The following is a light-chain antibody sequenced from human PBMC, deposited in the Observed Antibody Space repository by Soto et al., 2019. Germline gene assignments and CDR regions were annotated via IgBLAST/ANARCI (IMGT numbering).Light chain of an antibody. J-gene: IGKJ1*01. CDR3: QQYDDWPET. Sequence: EKVMTQSPATLSASPGERATLSCRASQSVSSNLAWYQQKPGQAPGLLIYDASTRATGIPARFSGSGSGTEFTLTISSLQSEDLAVYYCQQYDDWPETFGQGTKVEIK. CDR1: QSVSSN. CDR2: DAS. V-gene: IGKV3-15*01.